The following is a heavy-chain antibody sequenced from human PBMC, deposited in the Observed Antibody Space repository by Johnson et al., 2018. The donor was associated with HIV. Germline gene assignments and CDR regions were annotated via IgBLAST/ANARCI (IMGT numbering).Heavy chain of an antibody. J-gene: IGHJ3*02. D-gene: IGHD6-6*01. Sequence: QLVESGGGLVKPGGSLRLSCAASGFTFSDYYISWIRQAPGKGLEWVSYISSSGSTIYYADSVKGRFTISRDNAKNSLYLQMNSLRAEDTSVYYCLGPDPQLVPPSGAVDIWGQGTMVTVSS. CDR1: GFTFSDYY. CDR3: LGPDPQLVPPSGAVDI. CDR2: ISSSGSTI. V-gene: IGHV3-11*04.